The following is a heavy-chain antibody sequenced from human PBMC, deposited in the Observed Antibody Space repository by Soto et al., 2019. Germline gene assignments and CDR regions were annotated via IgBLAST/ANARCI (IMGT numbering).Heavy chain of an antibody. V-gene: IGHV1-3*05. D-gene: IGHD6-13*01. Sequence: QVQLVQSGAEEKKPGASVKVSCEASGYTFTSYAMHWVRQAPGQRLEWMGWINAGNGNTKYSQKFQGRVTITRDTSASTAYMELSSLRSEDTAVYYCARISSSWPYYFDYWGQGTLVTVSS. CDR2: INAGNGNT. CDR1: GYTFTSYA. J-gene: IGHJ4*02. CDR3: ARISSSWPYYFDY.